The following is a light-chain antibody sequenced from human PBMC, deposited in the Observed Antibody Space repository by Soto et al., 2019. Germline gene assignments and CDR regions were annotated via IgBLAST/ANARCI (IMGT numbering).Light chain of an antibody. Sequence: DNQMTQSPSTLSASVGDRVTITCRASQSISSWLAWYQQKPGKAPKLLIYDASSLESGVPSRFSGSGSGTEFTLTISSLQPDDFATYYCQQYNSNSPTFGQGTKVDNK. CDR3: QQYNSNSPT. CDR1: QSISSW. J-gene: IGKJ1*01. CDR2: DAS. V-gene: IGKV1-5*01.